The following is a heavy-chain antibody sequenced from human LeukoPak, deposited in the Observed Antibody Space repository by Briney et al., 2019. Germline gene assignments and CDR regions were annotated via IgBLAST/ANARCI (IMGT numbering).Heavy chain of an antibody. CDR3: ARVLGAGTFDA. J-gene: IGHJ4*02. V-gene: IGHV3-30*04. D-gene: IGHD1-26*01. CDR1: GFTFSYFA. CDR2: ISHDGKKK. Sequence: GGSLRLSCAVSGFTFSYFALHWFRQAPGKGLEWVAVISHDGKKKYHADSVKGRFSICRDDSKNTLYLQMNSLTAEDTAVYFCARVLGAGTFDAGGQGALVTVSS.